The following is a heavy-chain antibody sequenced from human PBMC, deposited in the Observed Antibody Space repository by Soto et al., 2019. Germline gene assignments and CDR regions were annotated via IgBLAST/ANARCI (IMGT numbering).Heavy chain of an antibody. Sequence: PGGSLRLSCTASGFTFSDYAMSWLRQPPGKGLEWVSAISGSGDRTYYADSVKGRFTISRDNSKNTLYLQMNSLRAEDSAVYYCVRERSGYSCADSWGQGTLVTVSS. CDR2: ISGSGDRT. D-gene: IGHD5-18*01. CDR1: GFTFSDYA. V-gene: IGHV3-23*01. J-gene: IGHJ4*02. CDR3: VRERSGYSCADS.